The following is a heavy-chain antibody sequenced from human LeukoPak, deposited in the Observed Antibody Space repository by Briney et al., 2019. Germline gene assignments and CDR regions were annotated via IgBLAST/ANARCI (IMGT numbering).Heavy chain of an antibody. J-gene: IGHJ3*02. CDR3: ARVGRGWELHRYHDAFDI. D-gene: IGHD1-26*01. CDR1: GGTFSSYA. Sequence: SVKVSCKASGGTFSSYAISWVRQAPGQGLEWMGRIIPILGIANYAQKFQGRVTITADKSTSTAYMELSSLRSEDTAVYYCARVGRGWELHRYHDAFDIWGQGTMVTVSS. V-gene: IGHV1-69*04. CDR2: IIPILGIA.